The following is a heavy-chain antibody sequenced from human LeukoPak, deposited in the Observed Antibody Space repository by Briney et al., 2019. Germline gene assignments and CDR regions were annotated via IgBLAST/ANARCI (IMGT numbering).Heavy chain of an antibody. Sequence: SGTLSLTCTVSGGSISSGGYYWSWISQHPGKGLEWIGYIYYSGSTYYNPSLKSRVTISVDTSKNQFSLKLSSVTAADTDVYYCARASGDYYYGMDVWGKGTTVTVSS. D-gene: IGHD4-17*01. CDR2: IYYSGST. CDR1: GGSISSGGYY. V-gene: IGHV4-31*03. J-gene: IGHJ6*04. CDR3: ARASGDYYYGMDV.